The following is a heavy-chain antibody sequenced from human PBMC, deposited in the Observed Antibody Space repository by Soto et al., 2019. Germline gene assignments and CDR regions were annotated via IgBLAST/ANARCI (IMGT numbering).Heavy chain of an antibody. J-gene: IGHJ4*02. CDR1: GGSISSTNW. CDR2: IFHSGST. V-gene: IGHV4-4*02. Sequence: PSETLSLTCAVSGGSISSTNWWSWVRQPPGEGLEWIGEIFHSGSTNYNPSLKSRVTVSVDKSKNQFSLKLSSVTAADTAVYYCARSQQLVPLDSWGQGTLVTVSS. CDR3: ARSQQLVPLDS. D-gene: IGHD6-13*01.